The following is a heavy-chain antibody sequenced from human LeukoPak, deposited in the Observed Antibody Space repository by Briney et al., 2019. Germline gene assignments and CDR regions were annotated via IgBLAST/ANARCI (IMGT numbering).Heavy chain of an antibody. CDR1: GFTFDTYW. CDR3: VRAYHPGGWFDP. D-gene: IGHD2-21*01. Sequence: GGSLRLSCAASGFTFDTYWMSWVRQAPGKGLEWVANIKQDGSEKDYVDSVKGRFTISRDNAKKSLYLQMNSLRAEDTGVYYCVRAYHPGGWFDPWGQGTLVTVSS. V-gene: IGHV3-7*04. CDR2: IKQDGSEK. J-gene: IGHJ5*02.